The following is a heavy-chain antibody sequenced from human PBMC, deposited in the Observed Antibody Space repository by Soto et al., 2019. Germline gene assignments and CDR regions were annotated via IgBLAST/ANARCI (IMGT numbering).Heavy chain of an antibody. Sequence: TSETLSLTCAVYGGSFSGYYWSWIRQPPGKGLEWIGEINHSGSTNYNPSLKSRVTISVDTSKNQFSLKLSSVTAADTAVYYCARLVMKRLVVAAKYYYYYMDVWAKGTTVTVSS. CDR1: GGSFSGYY. J-gene: IGHJ6*03. CDR3: ARLVMKRLVVAAKYYYYYMDV. D-gene: IGHD2-15*01. V-gene: IGHV4-34*01. CDR2: INHSGST.